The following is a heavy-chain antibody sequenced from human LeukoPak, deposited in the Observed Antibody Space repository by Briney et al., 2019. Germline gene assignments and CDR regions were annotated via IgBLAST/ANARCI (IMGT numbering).Heavy chain of an antibody. CDR3: ARARLRLEDFSTPYYFDF. CDR1: GASIRSGGFY. Sequence: SETLSLTCSVSGASIRSGGFYWSWLRQHPRRGLEWIGYIYFNGDTYYNPSLKSRVTISVDTSQNRFSLRVHSVTAADTAVYFCARARLRLEDFSTPYYFDFWDRGTLVTVSS. CDR2: IYFNGDT. D-gene: IGHD3-16*01. V-gene: IGHV4-31*03. J-gene: IGHJ4*02.